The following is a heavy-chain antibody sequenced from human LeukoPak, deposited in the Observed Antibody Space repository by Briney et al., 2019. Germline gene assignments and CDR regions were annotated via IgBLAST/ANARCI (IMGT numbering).Heavy chain of an antibody. D-gene: IGHD6-13*01. CDR2: IYHSGST. CDR1: GGSISSSNW. V-gene: IGHV4-4*02. Sequence: SGTLSLTCAVSGGSISSSNWWSWVRQPPGKGLEWIGEIYHSGSTNYNPSLKSRVTISVDKSKNQFSLKLSSVTAADTAVYYCARSFHQLVHLRYFQHWGQGTLVTVSS. J-gene: IGHJ1*01. CDR3: ARSFHQLVHLRYFQH.